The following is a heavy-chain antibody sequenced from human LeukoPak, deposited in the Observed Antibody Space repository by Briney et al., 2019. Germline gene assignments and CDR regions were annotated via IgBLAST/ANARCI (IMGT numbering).Heavy chain of an antibody. CDR2: IYTGGNT. Sequence: GGSLRLSCAASGFSVSSNYMSCVRQAPGKGLEWVSVIYTGGNTYYADSVKGRFTISRDNSKNTLYLHMNSLRAEDSAVYYCARVGSGDIYGYGDYWGQGTLVTVSS. V-gene: IGHV3-66*01. D-gene: IGHD5-18*01. J-gene: IGHJ4*02. CDR1: GFSVSSNY. CDR3: ARVGSGDIYGYGDY.